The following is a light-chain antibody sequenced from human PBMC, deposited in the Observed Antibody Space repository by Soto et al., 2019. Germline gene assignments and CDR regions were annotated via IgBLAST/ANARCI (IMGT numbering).Light chain of an antibody. CDR2: RAS. Sequence: EIVMTQSPATLSVSPGERATLSCRASQDVRTNLAWYQQKPGQSPRLLIYRASTRDTGVPARFSGSGSGTEFTLTISSLQSEDFAVYYCQQYNNWPKMFGQGTKVEIK. CDR1: QDVRTN. V-gene: IGKV3-15*01. CDR3: QQYNNWPKM. J-gene: IGKJ1*01.